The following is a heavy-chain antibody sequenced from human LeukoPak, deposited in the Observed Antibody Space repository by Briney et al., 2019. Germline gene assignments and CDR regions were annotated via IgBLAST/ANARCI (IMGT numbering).Heavy chain of an antibody. D-gene: IGHD2-15*01. V-gene: IGHV4-34*01. CDR3: ARVRVAVGVDY. J-gene: IGHJ4*02. Sequence: SETLSLTCAVYGGSFSDYYWSWLGQPPGKGLEWIGEINHSGHTNYNPSLKSRVTISVDTSKNQFSLRIISVTAADTAVYYCARVRVAVGVDYWGQGNLVTVSS. CDR1: GGSFSDYY. CDR2: INHSGHT.